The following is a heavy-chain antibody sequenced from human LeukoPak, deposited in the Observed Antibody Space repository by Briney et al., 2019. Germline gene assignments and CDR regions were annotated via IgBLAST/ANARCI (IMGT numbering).Heavy chain of an antibody. CDR2: FGHNGDIT. D-gene: IGHD3-3*01. CDR3: AKQAGWGAYFSFLPFDF. V-gene: IGHV3-23*01. Sequence: GGSLRLSSAASGFTFSYYGLSWVRQAPGKGLEWVSGFGHNGDITYSDSVKGRLTISRDNSKNTLFLQMNSLRADDTAVYFCAKQAGWGAYFSFLPFDFWGRGTLVTVSS. CDR1: GFTFSYYG. J-gene: IGHJ4*02.